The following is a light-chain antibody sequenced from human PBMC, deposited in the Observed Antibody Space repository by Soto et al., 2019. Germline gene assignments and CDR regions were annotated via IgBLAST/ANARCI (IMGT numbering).Light chain of an antibody. Sequence: QSSLTKSASLSGSPGQSITISCTGTSSDVGGYNYVSWYQQHPGKAPKLMIYEVSNRPSGVSNRFSGSKSGNTASLTISGLQAEDEADYYCSSYTSSSTPVFGGGTKVTVL. CDR2: EVS. J-gene: IGLJ2*01. V-gene: IGLV2-14*01. CDR1: SSDVGGYNY. CDR3: SSYTSSSTPV.